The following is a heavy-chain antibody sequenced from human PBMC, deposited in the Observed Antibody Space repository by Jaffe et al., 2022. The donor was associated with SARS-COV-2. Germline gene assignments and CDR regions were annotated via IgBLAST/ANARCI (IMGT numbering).Heavy chain of an antibody. CDR2: VYTSGTT. J-gene: IGHJ4*02. D-gene: IGHD6-13*01. Sequence: QVQLQESGPGLVKPSETLSLTCTVSGGSINGYFWNWIRRPAGKGLEWIGRVYTSGTTNYNPSLKSRVSVSVDSSRNQFSLTLNSVTAADTAVYYCARGPQYGDSSSWYFDLWGQGTLVTVSP. CDR1: GGSINGYF. V-gene: IGHV4-4*07. CDR3: ARGPQYGDSSSWYFDL.